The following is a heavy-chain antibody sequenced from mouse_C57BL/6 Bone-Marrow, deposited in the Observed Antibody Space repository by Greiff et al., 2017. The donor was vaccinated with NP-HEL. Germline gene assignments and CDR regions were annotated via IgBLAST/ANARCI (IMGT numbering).Heavy chain of an antibody. J-gene: IGHJ1*03. CDR3: ARPIRYIL. D-gene: IGHD1-1*01. CDR2: ISSGGSYT. CDR1: GFTFSSYG. V-gene: IGHV5-6*01. Sequence: EVQLQQSGGDLVKPGGSLKLSCAASGFTFSSYGMSWVRQTPDKRLEWVATISSGGSYTYYPDSVKGRFTISRDNAKNTLYLQMSSLKSEDTAMYYCARPIRYILWGTGTTVTVSS.